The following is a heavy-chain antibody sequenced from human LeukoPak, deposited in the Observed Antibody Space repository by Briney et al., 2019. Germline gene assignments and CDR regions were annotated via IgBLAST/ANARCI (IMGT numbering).Heavy chain of an antibody. J-gene: IGHJ4*02. CDR1: GGTFSSYA. V-gene: IGHV1-69*06. CDR3: ARGEIDYDSSGYYFSHTFGY. CDR2: IIPIFGTA. D-gene: IGHD3-22*01. Sequence: GASVKVSCKASGGTFSSYAISWVRQAPGQGLEWMGGIIPIFGTANYAQKFQGRVTITADKSTSTAYMELSSLRSEDTAVYYCARGEIDYDSSGYYFSHTFGYWGQGTLVTVSS.